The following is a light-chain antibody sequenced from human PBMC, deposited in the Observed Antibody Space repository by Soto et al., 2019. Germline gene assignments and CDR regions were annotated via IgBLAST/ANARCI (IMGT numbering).Light chain of an antibody. J-gene: IGKJ5*01. CDR3: EHRSNWPPIT. V-gene: IGKV3-11*01. CDR1: QSVSIY. Sequence: EIGLTQSPATLYLSPGERATLSCRASQSVSIYLAWYQQKPGQAPRLLIYDSSNRAAGIPARFSARGSGTDFTLFISNLEPEDSAVYYCEHRSNWPPITFGQGTRLEIK. CDR2: DSS.